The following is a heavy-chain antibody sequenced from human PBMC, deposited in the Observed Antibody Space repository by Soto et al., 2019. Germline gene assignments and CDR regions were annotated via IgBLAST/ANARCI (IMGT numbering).Heavy chain of an antibody. CDR3: ARTLPKSQHFYS. CDR1: GAFI. Sequence: PSETLSLTCTVSGAFILGWIRQSPDKGLKWIGYIYNSGRYNYNPSLESRLTISIDTSKNQFSLRLASVTAADTAVYYCARTLPKSQHFYSWSQGNVLTVSS. V-gene: IGHV4-59*01. CDR2: IYNSGRY. J-gene: IGHJ5*01.